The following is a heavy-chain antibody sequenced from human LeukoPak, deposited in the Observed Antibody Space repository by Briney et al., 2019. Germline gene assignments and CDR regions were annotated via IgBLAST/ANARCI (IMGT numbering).Heavy chain of an antibody. CDR3: ATPSGRVHSSSWYKEDDYYYYYMDV. Sequence: RASVKVSCKASGYTFTGYYMHWVRQAPGQGLEWMGWINPNSGGTNYAQKFQGRVTMTRDTSISTAYMELSRLRSDDTAVYYCATPSGRVHSSSWYKEDDYYYYYMDVWGKGTTVTVSS. CDR1: GYTFTGYY. V-gene: IGHV1-2*02. CDR2: INPNSGGT. D-gene: IGHD6-13*01. J-gene: IGHJ6*03.